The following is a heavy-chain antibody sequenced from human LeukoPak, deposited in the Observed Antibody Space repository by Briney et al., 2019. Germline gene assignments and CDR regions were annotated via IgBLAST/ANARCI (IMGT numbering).Heavy chain of an antibody. Sequence: PSETLSLTCTVSGGSFSSGSYYWSWIRQPPGKGLEWIGYIYYSGSTNYNPSLKSRVTISVDTSKNQFSLKLSSVTAADTAVYYCARVAYYYDSSGYSYYFDYWGQGTLVTVSS. CDR1: GGSFSSGSYY. CDR3: ARVAYYYDSSGYSYYFDY. J-gene: IGHJ4*02. CDR2: IYYSGST. V-gene: IGHV4-61*01. D-gene: IGHD3-22*01.